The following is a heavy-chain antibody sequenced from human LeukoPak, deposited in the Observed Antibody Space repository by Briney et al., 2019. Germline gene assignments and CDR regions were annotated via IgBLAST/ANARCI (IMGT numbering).Heavy chain of an antibody. CDR3: ASSSADHYYYYYGMDV. J-gene: IGHJ6*04. CDR2: IIPIFGTA. Sequence: ASVKVSCKASGGTFSSYAISWVRQAPGQGLEWMGGIIPIFGTANYAQEFQGRVTITADESTSTAYMELSSLRSEDTAVYYCASSSADHYYYYYGMDVWGKGTTVTVSS. CDR1: GGTFSSYA. V-gene: IGHV1-69*13. D-gene: IGHD6-6*01.